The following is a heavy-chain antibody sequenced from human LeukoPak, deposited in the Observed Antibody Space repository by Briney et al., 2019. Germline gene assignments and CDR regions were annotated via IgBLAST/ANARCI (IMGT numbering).Heavy chain of an antibody. V-gene: IGHV3-74*01. CDR1: GFTLRTYA. Sequence: GGSLRLSCASSGFTLRTYAMHWVRQAPGKGLVWVSRISSDGSSTSYADSVRGRFTISRDNAKNTLYLQVNSLRAEDTAVYFCARESSGGHYNDYWGQGTLVTVSS. CDR3: ARESSGGHYNDY. CDR2: ISSDGSST. J-gene: IGHJ4*02. D-gene: IGHD3-10*01.